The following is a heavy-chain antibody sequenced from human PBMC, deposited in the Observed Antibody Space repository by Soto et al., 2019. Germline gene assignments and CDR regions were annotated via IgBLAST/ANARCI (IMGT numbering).Heavy chain of an antibody. J-gene: IGHJ4*02. Sequence: SETLSLTCVGSGGSISSGNWGGWVRQPPGKGVGWVGGVYHTGRSNYHPSLKSRVTISVDKSKNHFSLDLTSVTAADTALFFCSSHHCFIHLLWGRGTLVTVSS. CDR1: GGSISSGNW. CDR3: SSHHCFIHLL. D-gene: IGHD2-21*02. V-gene: IGHV4-4*02. CDR2: VYHTGRS.